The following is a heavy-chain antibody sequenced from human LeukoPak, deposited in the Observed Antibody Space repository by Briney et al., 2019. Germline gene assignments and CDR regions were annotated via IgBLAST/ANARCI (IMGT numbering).Heavy chain of an antibody. D-gene: IGHD3-3*01. CDR2: INHSGST. CDR3: ARNRRFLEWLLLYNGYDY. V-gene: IGHV4-34*01. CDR1: GGSFSGYY. J-gene: IGHJ4*02. Sequence: SETLSLTCAVYGGSFSGYYWSWIRQPPGKGLEWIGEINHSGSTNYNPSLKSRVTISVDTSKNQFSLKLSSVTAADTAVYYCARNRRFLEWLLLYNGYDYWGQGTLVTVSS.